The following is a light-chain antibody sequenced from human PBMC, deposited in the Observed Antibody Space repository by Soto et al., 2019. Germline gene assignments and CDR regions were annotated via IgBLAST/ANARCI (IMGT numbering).Light chain of an antibody. Sequence: EIVLTQSPATLSLSPGERATLSCRASQSVSSYLAWYQQKPGQAPRLLIYDASNRATGIPARFSGSGSGTDFTLKISRVEAEDVGVYYCMQARQSPPLTFGQGTRLEIK. J-gene: IGKJ5*01. CDR1: QSVSSY. CDR2: DAS. V-gene: IGKV3-11*01. CDR3: MQARQSPPLT.